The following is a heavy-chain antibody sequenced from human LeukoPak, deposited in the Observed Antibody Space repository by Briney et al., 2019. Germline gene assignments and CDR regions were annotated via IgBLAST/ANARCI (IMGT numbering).Heavy chain of an antibody. D-gene: IGHD4-17*01. V-gene: IGHV3-23*01. Sequence: GGSLRLSCAASGFIFSDFDMSWGRQAPGKGLEWVSAISHSGRSTYYADSVKGRFTISRDNSKNTLYLQMNSLRAEDTAVYYCARVVDGDYAFDWGQGTLVTVSS. J-gene: IGHJ4*02. CDR2: ISHSGRST. CDR1: GFIFSDFD. CDR3: ARVVDGDYAFD.